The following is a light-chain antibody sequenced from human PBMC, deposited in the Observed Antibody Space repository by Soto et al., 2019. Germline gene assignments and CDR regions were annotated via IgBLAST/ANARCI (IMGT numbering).Light chain of an antibody. J-gene: IGLJ1*01. CDR2: DTN. CDR3: LLLDRGTRRV. V-gene: IGLV7-46*01. CDR1: TGGVTSSHD. Sequence: QAVVTQEPSLTVSPGGTVTLTCGSSTGGVTSSHDPYWFQQKPGQAPRAIIYDTNNKYSWTPARFSGSLREGQAPLTLSGAQHEDEADYCGLLLDRGTRRVFGTGTKGTVL.